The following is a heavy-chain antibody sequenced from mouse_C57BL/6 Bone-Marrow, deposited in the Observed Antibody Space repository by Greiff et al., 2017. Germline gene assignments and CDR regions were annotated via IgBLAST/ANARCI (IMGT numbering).Heavy chain of an antibody. CDR2: IHPNSGST. V-gene: IGHV1-64*01. Sequence: QVQLQQPGAELVKPGASVKLSCKASCYTFTSYWMPWVKQRPGQGLEWIGMIHPNSGSTNYNEKFKSQATLTVDKYSSPAYMQLSSLTSEDSAVYYCARGRDGYYFDYWGQGTTLTVSS. CDR3: ARGRDGYYFDY. J-gene: IGHJ2*01. D-gene: IGHD2-3*01. CDR1: CYTFTSYW.